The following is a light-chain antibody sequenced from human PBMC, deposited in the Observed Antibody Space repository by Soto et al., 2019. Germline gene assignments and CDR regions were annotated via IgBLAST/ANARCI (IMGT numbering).Light chain of an antibody. CDR1: QSISGY. J-gene: IGKJ2*01. V-gene: IGKV1-39*01. CDR2: AAS. CDR3: QQRYSTPGYT. Sequence: DIQMTQSPSSLSASVGDRVTITCRASQSISGYLNWYQQKPGKAPKLPIYAASSLQSGVPSRFSGSGSGTDFTLTIISLQPEDFATYYCQQRYSTPGYTFGQGTKLEIK.